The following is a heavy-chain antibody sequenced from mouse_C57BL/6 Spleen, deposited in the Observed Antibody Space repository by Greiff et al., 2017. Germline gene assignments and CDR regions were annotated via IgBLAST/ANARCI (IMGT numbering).Heavy chain of an antibody. D-gene: IGHD1-1*01. CDR1: GYAFSSYW. CDR3: ARTGGSSPLAY. J-gene: IGHJ3*01. Sequence: VKLMESGAELVKPGASVKISCKASGYAFSSYWMNWVKQRPGKGLEWIGQIYPGDGDTNYNGKFKGKDTLTVDKSSSQAYMQLRSLTSEVSAVYFCARTGGSSPLAYGGQGTLVTVSA. CDR2: IYPGDGDT. V-gene: IGHV1-80*01.